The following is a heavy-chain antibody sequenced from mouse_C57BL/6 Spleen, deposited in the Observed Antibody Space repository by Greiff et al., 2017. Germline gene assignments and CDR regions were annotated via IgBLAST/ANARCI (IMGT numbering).Heavy chain of an antibody. CDR2: IYPGDGDT. Sequence: QVQLQQSGPELVKPGASVKISCKASGYAFSSSWMNWVKQRPGKGLEWIGRIYPGDGDTNYNGKFKGKATLTADKSSSTAYMQLSSLTYEDSAVYICARAGDGSNFDYWGQGTTLTVSS. CDR1: GYAFSSSW. J-gene: IGHJ2*01. D-gene: IGHD1-1*01. V-gene: IGHV1-82*01. CDR3: ARAGDGSNFDY.